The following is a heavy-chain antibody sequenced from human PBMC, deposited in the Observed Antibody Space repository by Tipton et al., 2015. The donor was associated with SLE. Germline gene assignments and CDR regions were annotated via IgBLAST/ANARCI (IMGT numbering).Heavy chain of an antibody. CDR2: ISDSEGT. CDR3: ARLGVRKTNLYWYFDL. CDR1: GASISSHY. J-gene: IGHJ2*01. D-gene: IGHD1-26*01. V-gene: IGHV4-59*11. Sequence: TLSLTCSVSGASISSHYWSWIRQPPGKGLEWIGHISDSEGTNYNPSLRSRVTMSVDTSKNQLSLRLTSVTAADTAVYYCARLGVRKTNLYWYFDLWGRGTLVTVSS.